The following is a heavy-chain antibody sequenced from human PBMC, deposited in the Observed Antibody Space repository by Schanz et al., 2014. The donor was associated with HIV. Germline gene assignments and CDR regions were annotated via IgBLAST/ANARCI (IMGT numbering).Heavy chain of an antibody. Sequence: EVQLVESGGGLVQPGRSLRLSCAASGFIFRNFWMTWVRQVPGKGLEWVAHIKTDGSEQRYVDSVKGRFTISRDNAKNSVYLQMNSLRGEDTAVYYCARENWDVAIGYSWGQGVLVIVSS. CDR2: IKTDGSEQ. V-gene: IGHV3-7*01. D-gene: IGHD1-1*01. CDR3: ARENWDVAIGYS. J-gene: IGHJ5*02. CDR1: GFIFRNFW.